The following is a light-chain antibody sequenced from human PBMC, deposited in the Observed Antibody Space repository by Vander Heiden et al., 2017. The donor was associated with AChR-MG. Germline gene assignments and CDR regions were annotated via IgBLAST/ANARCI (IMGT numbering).Light chain of an antibody. CDR1: QSISSW. CDR2: KAS. CDR3: QQYNTYSRT. V-gene: IGKV1-5*03. Sequence: DIQMTQTPSTLSASVGDRVTITCRASQSISSWLAWYQQKPGKAPKLLIYKASNLQSEVPSRFSGSGSGTEFTLTISSLQPDDFATYYCQQYNTYSRTFGQGTKVEIK. J-gene: IGKJ1*01.